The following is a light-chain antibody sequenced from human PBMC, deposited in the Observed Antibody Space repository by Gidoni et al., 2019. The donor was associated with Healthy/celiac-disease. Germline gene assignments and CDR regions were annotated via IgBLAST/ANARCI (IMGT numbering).Light chain of an antibody. CDR3: QQRSNWPPDT. CDR2: DAS. CDR1: QSVSSY. Sequence: EIVLTQSPATLSLSPGERATLSCRASQSVSSYLAWYQQKPGQAPRLLIYDASNRATGIPARFSGSGSGTGFTLTISSLEPEEFAVYYCQQRSNWPPDTFGQGTKLEIK. V-gene: IGKV3-11*01. J-gene: IGKJ2*01.